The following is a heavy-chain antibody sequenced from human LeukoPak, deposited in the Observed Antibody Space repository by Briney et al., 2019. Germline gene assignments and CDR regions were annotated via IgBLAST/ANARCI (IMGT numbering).Heavy chain of an antibody. Sequence: GSLRLSCAASGFTFISYWMNWARQAPGKGLEWVASINHNGNVNYYVDSVKGRFTISRDNAKNSLYLQMSNLRAEDTAVYFCARGGGLDVWAKGPRSPSP. D-gene: IGHD3-16*01. CDR2: INHNGNVN. CDR3: ARGGGLDV. CDR1: GFTFISYW. V-gene: IGHV3-7*03. J-gene: IGHJ6*02.